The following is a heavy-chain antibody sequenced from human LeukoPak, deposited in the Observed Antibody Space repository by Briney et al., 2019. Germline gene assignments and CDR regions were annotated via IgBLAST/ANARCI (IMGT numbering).Heavy chain of an antibody. Sequence: PGGSLRLSCAASGFIFSNYGMHWVRQAPGKGLEWVTFIRYDGSDHEYADSVKGRFTISRDNSKNTLYLQMNNLRAEDTAVYYCARDFLHYYDSSGYGRGPDYWGQGTLVTVSS. D-gene: IGHD3-22*01. CDR1: GFIFSNYG. CDR2: IRYDGSDH. V-gene: IGHV3-30*02. CDR3: ARDFLHYYDSSGYGRGPDY. J-gene: IGHJ4*02.